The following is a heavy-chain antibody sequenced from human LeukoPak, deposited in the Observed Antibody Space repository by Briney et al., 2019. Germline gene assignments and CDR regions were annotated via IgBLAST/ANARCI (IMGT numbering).Heavy chain of an antibody. V-gene: IGHV3-9*03. J-gene: IGHJ6*03. D-gene: IGHD2-15*01. CDR2: ISWSSGSI. CDR3: AKESTSYCSGGSCYSGYMDV. CDR1: GFTFDDYA. Sequence: PGGSLRLSCAASGFTFDDYAMRWVRQAPGEGLEWVSGISWSSGSIGYAASVKGRFTFSRDDAKHSLYLQMYCLSAENMAFYYWAKESTSYCSGGSCYSGYMDVWGKGTTVTVSS.